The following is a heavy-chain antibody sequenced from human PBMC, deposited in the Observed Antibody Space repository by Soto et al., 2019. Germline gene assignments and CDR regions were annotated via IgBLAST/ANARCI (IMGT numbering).Heavy chain of an antibody. CDR2: IYYSGST. Sequence: QLQLQESGPGLVKPSETLSLTCTVSGGSISSSSYYWGWIRQPPGKGLEWIGSIYYSGSTYYNPSLKSRITISVDTSKNQFSLKLSSVTAADTAVYYCAGIPAAIGVGWFDPWGQGTLVTVSS. CDR3: AGIPAAIGVGWFDP. CDR1: GGSISSSSYY. J-gene: IGHJ5*02. V-gene: IGHV4-39*01. D-gene: IGHD2-2*02.